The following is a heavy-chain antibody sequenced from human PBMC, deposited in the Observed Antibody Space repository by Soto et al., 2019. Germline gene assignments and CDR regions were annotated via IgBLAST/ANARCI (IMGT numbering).Heavy chain of an antibody. D-gene: IGHD4-4*01. V-gene: IGHV3-23*01. J-gene: IGHJ4*02. CDR3: AKDLRSNIVGCFDC. CDR1: GFTFSSYA. CDR2: ISASGATR. Sequence: WGSLRLSCAASGFTFSSYAMSWVRQAPGNGLECVSAISASGATRHYADSVKCRFTISRYSSKSTLYLQMNSLRAEDTAVYYCAKDLRSNIVGCFDCWGRESLVTVAS.